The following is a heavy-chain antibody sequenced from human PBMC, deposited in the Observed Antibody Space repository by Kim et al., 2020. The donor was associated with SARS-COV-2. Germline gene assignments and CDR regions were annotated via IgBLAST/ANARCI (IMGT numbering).Heavy chain of an antibody. CDR3: AKAAPGSGSGYWDAFDI. V-gene: IGHV3-23*01. Sequence: GGSLRLSCAASGFTFSSYAMSWVRQAPGKGLEWVSAISGSGGSTYYADSVKGRFTISRYNSKNTLYLQMNSLRAEDTAVYYCAKAAPGSGSGYWDAFDIWGQGTLVPDSS. D-gene: IGHD3-22*01. J-gene: IGHJ3*02. CDR1: GFTFSSYA. CDR2: ISGSGGST.